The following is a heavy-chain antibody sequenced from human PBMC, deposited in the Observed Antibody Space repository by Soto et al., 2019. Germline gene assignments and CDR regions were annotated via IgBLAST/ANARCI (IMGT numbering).Heavy chain of an antibody. CDR3: ARIKMVQNVIDY. V-gene: IGHV4-59*01. Sequence: SETLSLTCTLSVYSISTYYWSWVRQPPGKGLQWIGYIFYSGGTAYNPSLKSRVTISLDMSKKQISLKLSSVTTADTATYFCARIKMVQNVIDYWGQGTLVTVSS. D-gene: IGHD2-8*01. CDR2: IFYSGGT. J-gene: IGHJ4*02. CDR1: VYSISTYY.